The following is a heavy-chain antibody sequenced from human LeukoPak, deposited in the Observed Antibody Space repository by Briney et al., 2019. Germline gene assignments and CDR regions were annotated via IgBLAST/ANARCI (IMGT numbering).Heavy chain of an antibody. CDR2: ISGSGGST. CDR1: GFTFSSYA. V-gene: IGHV3-23*01. CDR3: AKKDGYYDFWSGYFGAFDI. J-gene: IGHJ3*02. Sequence: GGSLRLSCAASGFTFSSYAMRLVRQAPGKGLEWVSAISGSGGSTYYADSVKGRFTISRDNSKNTLYLQMNSLRAEDTAVYYCAKKDGYYDFWSGYFGAFDIWGQGTMVTVSS. D-gene: IGHD3-3*01.